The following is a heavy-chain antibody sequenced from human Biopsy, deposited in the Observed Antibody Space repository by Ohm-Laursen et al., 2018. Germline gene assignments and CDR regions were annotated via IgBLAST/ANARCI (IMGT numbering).Heavy chain of an antibody. CDR2: INPSGGST. V-gene: IGHV1-46*01. D-gene: IGHD2/OR15-2a*01. CDR3: ARDWNSGWRLPGMANYYYNGMDV. CDR1: GYTFTSYY. J-gene: IGHJ6*02. Sequence: ASVKVSCKASGYTFTSYYMHWVRQAPGQGLEWMGIINPSGGSTSNTQKFQGRVTMTRDTSTSTVYMELSSLRSEDTAVYYCARDWNSGWRLPGMANYYYNGMDVWGQGTTVTASS.